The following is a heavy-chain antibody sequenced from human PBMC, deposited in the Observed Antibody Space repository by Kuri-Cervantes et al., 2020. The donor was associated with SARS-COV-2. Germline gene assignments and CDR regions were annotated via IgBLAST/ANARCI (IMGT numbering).Heavy chain of an antibody. CDR2: ISWNGGSI. J-gene: IGHJ6*02. D-gene: IGHD2-2*01. CDR1: GFSFDDYA. CDR3: TTDCSSTGCYLAMKEQSEEYYYNYYGMDV. Sequence: SLKISCAASGFSFDDYAMHWVRQVPGQGLEWVSRISWNGGSIGYAVSVKGRFTISRDNAKNSVYLQMNSLRAEDSALYYCTTDCSSTGCYLAMKEQSEEYYYNYYGMDVWGQGTTVTVSS. V-gene: IGHV3-9*01.